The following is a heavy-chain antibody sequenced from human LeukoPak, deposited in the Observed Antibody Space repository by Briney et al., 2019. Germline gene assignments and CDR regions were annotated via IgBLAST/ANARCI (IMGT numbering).Heavy chain of an antibody. CDR1: GGSISSYY. J-gene: IGHJ6*03. Sequence: SETLSLTCSVSGGSISSYYWSWIRQPPGRGLEWIGYIYYSGRTSYNPSLKSRVTMSVDTSKNQFSLRLSSVTAADTAVYYCARGGSGWNYYYYYMDVWGKGTTVTISS. V-gene: IGHV4-59*01. CDR3: ARGGSGWNYYYYYMDV. CDR2: IYYSGRT. D-gene: IGHD6-19*01.